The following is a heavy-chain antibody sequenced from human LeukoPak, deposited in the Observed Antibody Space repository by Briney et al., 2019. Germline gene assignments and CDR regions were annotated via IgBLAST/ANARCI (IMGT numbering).Heavy chain of an antibody. Sequence: SETLSLTCAVSGGSISSSNWWSWVRQPPGKGLEWIGSIYYSGSTYYNPSLKSRVTISVDTSKNQFSLKLSSVTAADTAVYYCARQSGIYGSGYYYYYMDVWGKGTTVTISS. CDR3: ARQSGIYGSGYYYYYMDV. J-gene: IGHJ6*03. CDR1: GGSISSSNW. D-gene: IGHD3-10*01. CDR2: IYYSGST. V-gene: IGHV4-4*02.